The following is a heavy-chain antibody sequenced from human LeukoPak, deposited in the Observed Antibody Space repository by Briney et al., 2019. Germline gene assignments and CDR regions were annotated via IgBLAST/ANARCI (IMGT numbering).Heavy chain of an antibody. V-gene: IGHV4-59*01. CDR2: IYYSGST. CDR1: GGSISSYY. Sequence: PSETLSLTCTVSGGSISSYYWSWIRQPPGKGLEWIGYIYYSGSTNYNPSLKSRVTISVDTSKNQFSLKLSSVTAADTAVYYCARYYYDSSGYWAADYWGQGTLVTVSS. J-gene: IGHJ4*02. D-gene: IGHD3-22*01. CDR3: ARYYYDSSGYWAADY.